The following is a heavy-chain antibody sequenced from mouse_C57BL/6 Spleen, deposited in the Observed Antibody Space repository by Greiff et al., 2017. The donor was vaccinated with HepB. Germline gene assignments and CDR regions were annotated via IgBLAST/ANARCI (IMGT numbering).Heavy chain of an antibody. CDR2: INPSSGYT. V-gene: IGHV1-4*01. J-gene: IGHJ3*01. Sequence: VQLQQSGAELARPGASVKMSCKASGYTFTSYTMHWVKQRPGQGLEWIGYINPSSGYTKYNQKFKDKATLTADKSSSTAYMQLSSLTSEDSAVYYCARTELTGLGFAYWGQGTLVTVSA. CDR1: GYTFTSYT. CDR3: ARTELTGLGFAY. D-gene: IGHD4-1*01.